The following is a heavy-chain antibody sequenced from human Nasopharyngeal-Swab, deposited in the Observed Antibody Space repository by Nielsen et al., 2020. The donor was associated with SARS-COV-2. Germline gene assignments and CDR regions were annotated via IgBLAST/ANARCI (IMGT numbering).Heavy chain of an antibody. J-gene: IGHJ4*02. CDR3: AKGAFGGVIVYYFDY. CDR2: ISWSSGSI. D-gene: IGHD3-16*02. V-gene: IGHV3-9*01. CDR1: GFTFDDYA. Sequence: SLKISCAASGFTFDDYAMHWVRQAPGKGLEWVSGISWSSGSIGYADSVKGRFTISRDNAKNSLYLQMNSLRAEDTALYYCAKGAFGGVIVYYFDYWGQGTLVTVSS.